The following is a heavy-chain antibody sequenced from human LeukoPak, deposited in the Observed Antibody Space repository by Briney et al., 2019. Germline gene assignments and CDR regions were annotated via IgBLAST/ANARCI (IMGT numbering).Heavy chain of an antibody. CDR2: INRDGSTT. V-gene: IGHV3-74*01. Sequence: PGGSLRLSCAASGFTFSNYWVHWVRQAPGKGLVWVSRINRDGSTTNYADSVKGRFTVSRDNAKNSLYLQMNSLRAEDTAVYYCARQRGYCSSGVCRGWFDPWGQGTLVTVSS. D-gene: IGHD2-8*01. CDR1: GFTFSNYW. CDR3: ARQRGYCSSGVCRGWFDP. J-gene: IGHJ5*02.